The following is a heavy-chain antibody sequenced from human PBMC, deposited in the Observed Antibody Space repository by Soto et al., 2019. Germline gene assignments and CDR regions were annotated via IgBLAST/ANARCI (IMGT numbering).Heavy chain of an antibody. J-gene: IGHJ3*02. V-gene: IGHV3-15*01. CDR1: GFTFSNAW. Sequence: GGSLRLSCAASGFTFSNAWMSWVRQAPGKGLEWVGRIKSKTDGGTTDYAAPVKGRFTISRDDSKNTLYLQMSSLKTEDTAVYYCTTDVEWYDAFDIWGQGTMVTVSS. CDR3: TTDVEWYDAFDI. CDR2: IKSKTDGGTT. D-gene: IGHD3-3*01.